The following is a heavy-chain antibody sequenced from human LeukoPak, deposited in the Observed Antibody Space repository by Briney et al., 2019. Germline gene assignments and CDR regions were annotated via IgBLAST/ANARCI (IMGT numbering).Heavy chain of an antibody. J-gene: IGHJ4*02. V-gene: IGHV1-18*01. D-gene: IGHD1-7*01. CDR1: GYTFTSYG. CDR2: ISASNGNT. CDR3: ARDHSNWNYAPDF. Sequence: ASVKVSCKASGYTFTSYGISWVRQAPGQGLQWLGWISASNGNTNYAQKFRDRVTMSTDTSTGTAYLDVRSLTSDDTAVYYCARDHSNWNYAPDFWGQGTLVIVSS.